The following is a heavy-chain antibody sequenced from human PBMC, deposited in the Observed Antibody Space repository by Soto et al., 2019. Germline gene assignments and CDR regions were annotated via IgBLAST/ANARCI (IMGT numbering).Heavy chain of an antibody. J-gene: IGHJ6*03. Sequence: SETLSLTCAVYGGSFSGYYWSWIRQPPGKGLEWIGEINHSGSTNYNPSLKGRVTISVETAKNQFSLKLSSVTAADTAVYYCARVGPYSSSSGQRRGYYYYYYMDVWGKGTTVTVSS. V-gene: IGHV4-34*01. D-gene: IGHD6-6*01. CDR3: ARVGPYSSSSGQRRGYYYYYYMDV. CDR2: INHSGST. CDR1: GGSFSGYY.